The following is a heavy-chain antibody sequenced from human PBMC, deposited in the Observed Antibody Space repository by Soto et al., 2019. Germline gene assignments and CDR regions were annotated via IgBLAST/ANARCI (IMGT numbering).Heavy chain of an antibody. J-gene: IGHJ4*02. CDR2: IWYDGSNK. Sequence: GGSLRLSCAASGFTFSSYGMHWVRQAPGKGLEWVAVIWYDGSNKYYADSVKGRFTISRDNSKNTLFLQMNSLRVEDTAIYYCAKKVNSGPGSQYFDYWGQGTLVTVSS. CDR1: GFTFSSYG. V-gene: IGHV3-33*06. CDR3: AKKVNSGPGSQYFDY. D-gene: IGHD3-10*01.